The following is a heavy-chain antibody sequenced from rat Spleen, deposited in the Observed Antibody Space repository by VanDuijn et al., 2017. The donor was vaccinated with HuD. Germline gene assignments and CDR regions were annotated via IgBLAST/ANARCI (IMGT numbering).Heavy chain of an antibody. CDR2: ISSSSGT. CDR1: GFTFDDYG. V-gene: IGHV5-62*01. Sequence: VKLVESGGGLVQPGRSLKLSCAASGFTFDDYGMHWIRQAPGKGLDWVAYISSSSGTVYADAVKGRFTISRDNAKNTLYLQLNSLKSEDTAIYYCARDTIDWGQGVMVTVSS. D-gene: IGHD1-7*01. J-gene: IGHJ2*01. CDR3: ARDTID.